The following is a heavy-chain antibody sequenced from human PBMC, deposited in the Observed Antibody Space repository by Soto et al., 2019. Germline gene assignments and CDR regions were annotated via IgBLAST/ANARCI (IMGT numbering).Heavy chain of an antibody. CDR3: ARDRPSDSSGYYYDY. J-gene: IGHJ4*02. CDR1: GGSISSYY. V-gene: IGHV4-59*01. CDR2: IYYSGST. D-gene: IGHD3-22*01. Sequence: SETLSLTCTVSGGSISSYYWSWIRQPPGKGLEWIGYIYYSGSTNYNPSLKSRVTISVDTSKNQFSMKLSSVTAADTAVYYCARDRPSDSSGYYYDYWGQGTLVTVSS.